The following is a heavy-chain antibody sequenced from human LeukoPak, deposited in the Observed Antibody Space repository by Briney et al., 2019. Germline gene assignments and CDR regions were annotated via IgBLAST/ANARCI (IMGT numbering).Heavy chain of an antibody. CDR1: GYTFTNYA. CDR3: AAGTYDFWSGYSFDY. CDR2: ISAYNGNT. Sequence: ASVKVSCKASGYTFTNYAMHWVRQAPGQGLEWMGWISAYNGNTNYAQKLQGRVTMTTDTSTSTAYMELRSLRSDDTAVYYCAAGTYDFWSGYSFDYWGQGTLVTVSS. D-gene: IGHD3-3*01. V-gene: IGHV1-18*01. J-gene: IGHJ4*02.